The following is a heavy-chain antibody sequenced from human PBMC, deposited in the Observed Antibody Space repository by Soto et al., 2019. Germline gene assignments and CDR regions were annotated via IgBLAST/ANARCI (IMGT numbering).Heavy chain of an antibody. V-gene: IGHV5-10-1*01. CDR3: ARGGIVVPAAIQMGFDY. CDR2: IDPSDSYT. D-gene: IGHD2-2*02. Sequence: GESLKISCKGSGYSFTSYWISWVCQMPGKGLEWMGRIDPSDSYTNYSPSFQGHVTISADKSISTAYLQWSSLKASDTAMYYCARGGIVVPAAIQMGFDYWGQGTLVTVSS. CDR1: GYSFTSYW. J-gene: IGHJ4*02.